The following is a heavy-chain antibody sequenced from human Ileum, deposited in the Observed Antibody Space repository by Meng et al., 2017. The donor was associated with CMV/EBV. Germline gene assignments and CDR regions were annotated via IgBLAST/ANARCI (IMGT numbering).Heavy chain of an antibody. Sequence: SGLTLAKPTQTFTLTCTFSGFSLSTSEVGVGWIRQPPGKALEWLALIYWNDEKHYSPSLRTRLTITKDTSKNQVVLTMSNMDPVDTATYYCAHNCSAASCLDYWGQGTMVTVSS. D-gene: IGHD2-15*01. CDR3: AHNCSAASCLDY. J-gene: IGHJ4*02. V-gene: IGHV2-5*01. CDR1: GFSLSTSEVG. CDR2: IYWNDEK.